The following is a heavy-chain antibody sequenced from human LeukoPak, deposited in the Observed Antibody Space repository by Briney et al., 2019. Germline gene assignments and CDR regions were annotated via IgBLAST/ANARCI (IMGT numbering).Heavy chain of an antibody. CDR1: GYTFTSYY. CDR3: ESGSSGSYYHTRDRDYFDY. D-gene: IGHD1-26*01. Sequence: ASVKVSCKASGYTFTSYYMHWVRQAPGQGLEWMGIINPTGGRTNYAQKFQGRVTMTSDTSTSTVYMELSSLRSEDTAVYYCESGSSGSYYHTRDRDYFDYWGQGTLVTVSS. CDR2: INPTGGRT. V-gene: IGHV1-46*01. J-gene: IGHJ4*02.